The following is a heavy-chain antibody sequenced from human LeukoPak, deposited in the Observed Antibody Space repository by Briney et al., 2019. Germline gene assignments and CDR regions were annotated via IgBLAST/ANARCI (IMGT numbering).Heavy chain of an antibody. CDR2: IRYDGSNE. Sequence: GGSLRLSCAASGFTFSMSGMHWVRQAPGKGLEWVAFIRYDGSNEYYADSVKGRFTISRDNSKNTLYLQMNSLRAEDTAVFYCAKDSYWLGGTIGAFDIWGQGTMVTVSS. J-gene: IGHJ3*02. D-gene: IGHD3-10*01. V-gene: IGHV3-30*02. CDR1: GFTFSMSG. CDR3: AKDSYWLGGTIGAFDI.